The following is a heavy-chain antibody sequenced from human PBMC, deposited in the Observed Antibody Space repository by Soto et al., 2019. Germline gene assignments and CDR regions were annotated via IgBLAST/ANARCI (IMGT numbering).Heavy chain of an antibody. CDR1: GGSISSSNW. D-gene: IGHD6-13*01. CDR3: ASVGIAAAGKDRAYYYYGMDV. J-gene: IGHJ6*02. V-gene: IGHV4-4*02. CDR2: IYHSGST. Sequence: SETLSLTCAVSGGSISSSNWWSWVRQPPGKGLEWIGEIYHSGSTNYNPSLKSRVTISVDKSKNQFSLKLSSVTAADTAVYYCASVGIAAAGKDRAYYYYGMDVWGQGTTVTVSS.